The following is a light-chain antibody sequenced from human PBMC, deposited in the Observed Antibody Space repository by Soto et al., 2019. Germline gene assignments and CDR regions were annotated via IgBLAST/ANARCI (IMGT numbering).Light chain of an antibody. CDR2: GAS. CDR3: QQYNNWPPYT. Sequence: EIVMTQSPATLSVSPGERATLSCRASQSVSSNLAWYQQKPGQAPRLLIYGASTSATAIPARFSGSGSGTEFTLTISSLQSEDFAGYYCQQYNNWPPYTFGQGTKLEIK. J-gene: IGKJ2*01. CDR1: QSVSSN. V-gene: IGKV3-15*01.